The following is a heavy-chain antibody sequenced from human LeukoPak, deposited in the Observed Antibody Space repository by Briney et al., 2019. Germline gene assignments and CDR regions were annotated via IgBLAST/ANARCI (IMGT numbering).Heavy chain of an antibody. V-gene: IGHV3-23*01. CDR3: AKLPDFGDYEGGYYFDY. CDR2: ISGSGGST. Sequence: PGGSLRLSCAASGFTFSNYAMSWVRQAPGKGLEWVSTISGSGGSTYYADSVKGRFTISRDNSKNTLYLRMNSLRAEDTAVYYCAKLPDFGDYEGGYYFDYWGQGTLVTVSS. CDR1: GFTFSNYA. D-gene: IGHD4-17*01. J-gene: IGHJ4*02.